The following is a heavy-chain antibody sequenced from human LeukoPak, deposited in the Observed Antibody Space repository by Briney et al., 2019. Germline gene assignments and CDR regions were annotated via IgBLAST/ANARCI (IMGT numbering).Heavy chain of an antibody. CDR1: GFTVSKNY. CDR2: ISWNSGSI. V-gene: IGHV3-9*01. CDR3: AKGEKLTMVRGVLIDY. D-gene: IGHD3-10*01. Sequence: PGGSLRLSCAASGFTVSKNYMSWVRQAPGKGLEWVSGISWNSGSIGYADSVKGRFTISRDNAKNSLYLQMNSLRAEDTALYYCAKGEKLTMVRGVLIDYWGQGTLVTVSS. J-gene: IGHJ4*02.